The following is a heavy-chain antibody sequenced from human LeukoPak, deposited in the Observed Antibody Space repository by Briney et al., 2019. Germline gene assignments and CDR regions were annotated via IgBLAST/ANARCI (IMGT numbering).Heavy chain of an antibody. V-gene: IGHV3-30*18. CDR2: ISNDGSNK. CDR3: AKDKYDTSGIFDY. CDR1: GFTFSSYG. Sequence: GRSLRLSCAASGFTFSSYGMHCVRQTPGKGLEWVTVISNDGSNKYYTDSVKGRFTISRDSAKDTLYLHMNSLRPEDTAVYFCAKDKYDTSGIFDYWGQGTLVTVSS. D-gene: IGHD3-22*01. J-gene: IGHJ4*02.